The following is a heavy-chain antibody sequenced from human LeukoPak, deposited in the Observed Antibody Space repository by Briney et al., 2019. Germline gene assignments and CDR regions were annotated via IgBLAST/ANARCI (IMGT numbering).Heavy chain of an antibody. CDR2: ISVSGST. CDR3: AGGPLTYYYGSNPYPPSLNYYFDY. CDR1: GASISSNY. Sequence: SETLSLTCTVSGASISSNYWNWIPQPAGEGLEWLGRISVSGSTNYSPSLNSRVTMSIDTSENQFSLRLSSVTAADTAVYFCAGGPLTYYYGSNPYPPSLNYYFDYWGLGSLVTVSS. V-gene: IGHV4-4*07. D-gene: IGHD3-22*01. J-gene: IGHJ4*02.